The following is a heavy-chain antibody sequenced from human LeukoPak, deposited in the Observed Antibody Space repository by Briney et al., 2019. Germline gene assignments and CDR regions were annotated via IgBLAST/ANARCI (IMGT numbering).Heavy chain of an antibody. J-gene: IGHJ4*02. D-gene: IGHD7-27*01. CDR2: IYHSGST. CDR1: GGSISSGGYS. Sequence: SQTLSLTCAVSGGSISSGGYSWSWIRQPPGKGLEWIGYIYHSGSTYYNPSLKSRVTISVDRSKNQFSLKLSSVTAADTAVYYCARHGDGGYFDYWGQGTLVTVSS. V-gene: IGHV4-30-2*01. CDR3: ARHGDGGYFDY.